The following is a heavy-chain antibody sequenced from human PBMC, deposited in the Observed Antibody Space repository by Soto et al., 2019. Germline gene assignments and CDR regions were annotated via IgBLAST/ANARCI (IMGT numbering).Heavy chain of an antibody. CDR2: INHSGST. Sequence: QVQLQQWGAGLLKPSETLSLTCAVYGESFSGYYWSWIRQPPGKGLEWIGEINHSGSTNYNPSLKSRVTMSVDTSKNQFSLNLPSVTAADTAVYYCARGPDYYGSGSWGQGTLVTVSS. J-gene: IGHJ4*02. CDR3: ARGPDYYGSGS. V-gene: IGHV4-34*01. D-gene: IGHD3-10*01. CDR1: GESFSGYY.